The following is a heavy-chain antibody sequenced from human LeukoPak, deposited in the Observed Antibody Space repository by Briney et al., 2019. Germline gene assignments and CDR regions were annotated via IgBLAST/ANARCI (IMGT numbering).Heavy chain of an antibody. CDR3: AKDRGTYSSGYFFDD. V-gene: IGHV3-9*01. CDR1: GFTFDNYA. D-gene: IGHD6-19*01. J-gene: IGHJ4*02. CDR2: RSWNSSYI. Sequence: GGSLRLSCAASGFTFDNYAMLWVRQAPGKGVEWFSIRSWNSSYIGYADSLMGLFTISRDNGKKSLDLQMNSLRAEDTAFYYCAKDRGTYSSGYFFDDWGPGTLVTVSS.